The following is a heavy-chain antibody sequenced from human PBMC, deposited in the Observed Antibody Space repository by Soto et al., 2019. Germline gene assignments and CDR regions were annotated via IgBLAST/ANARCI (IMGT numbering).Heavy chain of an antibody. CDR1: GDSISTSSSYY. CDR3: ARIKIVGILTYYMDV. J-gene: IGHJ6*03. D-gene: IGHD3-3*01. Sequence: QLQLQESGPGLVKPSETLSLSCTVSGDSISTSSSYYWGWIRQPPGKGLEWIANMYYSGSTYYNPSLKSRVTTSLETSKNQFSLKLNSVTAADTAVYYCARIKIVGILTYYMDVWGKGTTVTVSS. CDR2: MYYSGST. V-gene: IGHV4-39*01.